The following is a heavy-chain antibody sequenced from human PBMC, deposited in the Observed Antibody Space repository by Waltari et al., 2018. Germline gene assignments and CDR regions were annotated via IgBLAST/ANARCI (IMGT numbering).Heavy chain of an antibody. CDR1: GGTSRCSA. CDR3: ARDPPGRGYYHTYYMDV. D-gene: IGHD2-8*02. CDR2: IIPMFGTT. J-gene: IGHJ6*03. V-gene: IGHV1-69*13. Sequence: QVQLLQSGAEVKKPGSAVKVSCKAFGGTSRCSAITWVRQAPGQGLEWMGRIIPMFGTTNYAQKFQGRVTITADKSTSTAYMELSGLRSEDTAVYYCARDPPGRGYYHTYYMDVWGKGTTVTISS.